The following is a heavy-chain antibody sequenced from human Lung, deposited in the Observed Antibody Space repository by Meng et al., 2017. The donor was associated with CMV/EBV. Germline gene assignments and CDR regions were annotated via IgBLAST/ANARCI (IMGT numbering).Heavy chain of an antibody. D-gene: IGHD3-10*01. J-gene: IGHJ6*02. CDR3: ARHGSWSYFYGMDV. V-gene: IGHV4-59*01. CDR2: IYYSGST. Sequence: GSLRLXCTVSGGSISSYYWSWIRQPPGKGLEDIGYIYYSGSTSYNPSLKSRVTISVDTSKNQFSLKLSSVTAADTAADYYARHGSWSYFYGMDVWGQGTTVTVSS. CDR1: GGSISSYY.